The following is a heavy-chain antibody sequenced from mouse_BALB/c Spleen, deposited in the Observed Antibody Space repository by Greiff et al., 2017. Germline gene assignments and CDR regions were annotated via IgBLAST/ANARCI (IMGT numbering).Heavy chain of an antibody. J-gene: IGHJ3*01. Sequence: LQQPGSELVRPGASVKLSCKASGYTFTSYWMHWVKQRHGQGLEWIGNIYPGSGSTNYDEKFKSKGTLTVDTSSSTAYMHLSSLTSEDSAVYSCTRELVKGAWFAYWGQGTLVTVSA. V-gene: IGHV1S22*01. CDR2: IYPGSGST. D-gene: IGHD2-1*01. CDR1: GYTFTSYW. CDR3: TRELVKGAWFAY.